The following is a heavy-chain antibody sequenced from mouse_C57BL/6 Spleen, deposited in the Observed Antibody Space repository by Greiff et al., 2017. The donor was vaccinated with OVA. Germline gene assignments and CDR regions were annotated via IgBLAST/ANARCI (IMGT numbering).Heavy chain of an antibody. Sequence: ESGPGLVKPSQSLSLTCSVTGYSITSGYYWNWIRQFPGNKLEWMGYISYDGSNNYNPSLKNRISITRDTSKNQFFLKLNSVTTEDTATYYCARCYYGSLFDYWGQGTTLTVSS. D-gene: IGHD1-1*01. CDR1: GYSITSGYY. J-gene: IGHJ2*01. CDR2: ISYDGSN. V-gene: IGHV3-6*01. CDR3: ARCYYGSLFDY.